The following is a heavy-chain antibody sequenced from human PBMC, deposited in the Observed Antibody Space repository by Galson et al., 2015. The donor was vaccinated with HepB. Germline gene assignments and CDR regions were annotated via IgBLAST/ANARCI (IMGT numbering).Heavy chain of an antibody. Sequence: SLRLSCAASGFSFSSHSMCWVRQAPGKGLEWVAYISAGSTGRFYGASVKGRFTISRDNAKNSVYLHMNSLGAEDTAVYYCARNPASYDYYNMDVRGRGTTVTVSS. D-gene: IGHD6-25*01. V-gene: IGHV3-48*01. CDR2: ISAGSTGR. J-gene: IGHJ6*02. CDR3: ARNPASYDYYNMDV. CDR1: GFSFSSHS.